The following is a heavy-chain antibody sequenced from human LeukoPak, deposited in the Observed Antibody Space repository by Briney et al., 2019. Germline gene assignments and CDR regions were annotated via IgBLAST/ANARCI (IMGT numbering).Heavy chain of an antibody. D-gene: IGHD5-24*01. Sequence: PGGSLRLSCAASGFTFDDYAMHWVRQAPGKGLEWVSGISWNSGSIGYADPVKGRFTISRDNAKNSLYLQMNSLRAEDMALYYCAKGSDRWLQSNWVDYWGQGTLVTVSS. CDR2: ISWNSGSI. CDR3: AKGSDRWLQSNWVDY. J-gene: IGHJ4*02. CDR1: GFTFDDYA. V-gene: IGHV3-9*03.